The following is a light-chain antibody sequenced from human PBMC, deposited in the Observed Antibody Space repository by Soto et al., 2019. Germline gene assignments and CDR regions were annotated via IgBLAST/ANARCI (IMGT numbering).Light chain of an antibody. V-gene: IGKV1-5*03. Sequence: DIQMTQSPSTLSASVGDRVSITCRASQAISSWLAWYQQKPGKAPKPLIYKASTLASGVPSRFSGSGSGTEFTLTISGLQPDDFATYYCQDYSTDSRTFGQGNRVEIK. J-gene: IGKJ1*01. CDR2: KAS. CDR3: QDYSTDSRT. CDR1: QAISSW.